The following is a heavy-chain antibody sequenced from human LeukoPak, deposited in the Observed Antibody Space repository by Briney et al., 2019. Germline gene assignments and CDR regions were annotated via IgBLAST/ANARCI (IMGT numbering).Heavy chain of an antibody. CDR1: GFTFSSYG. J-gene: IGHJ4*02. V-gene: IGHV3-33*01. D-gene: IGHD3-10*01. CDR2: IWYDGSNK. Sequence: GGSLRLSCAASGFTFSSYGMHWVRQAPGKGLEWVAVIWYDGSNKYYADSVKGRFTISRDNSKNTLYLQMNSLRAEDTAVYYCARHPTLWFGESQHPEYYFDYWGQGTLSPSPQ. CDR3: ARHPTLWFGESQHPEYYFDY.